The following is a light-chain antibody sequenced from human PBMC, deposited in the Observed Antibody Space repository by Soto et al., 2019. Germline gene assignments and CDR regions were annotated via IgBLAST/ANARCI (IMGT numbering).Light chain of an antibody. CDR3: QQRSSWPGT. Sequence: EIVLTQSPATLSLSPGERATLSCRASQSVSSYLAWYQQKPGQAPRLLIYDASNRATGIPARFSGSGSGTDLTLTISSLEPKDFAIYYCQQRSSWPGTFGQGTKVDIK. V-gene: IGKV3-11*01. CDR1: QSVSSY. CDR2: DAS. J-gene: IGKJ1*01.